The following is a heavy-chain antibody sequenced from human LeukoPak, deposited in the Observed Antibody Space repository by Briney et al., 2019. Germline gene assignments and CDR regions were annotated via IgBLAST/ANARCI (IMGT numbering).Heavy chain of an antibody. CDR2: TRNKANSYTT. Sequence: PGGSLRLSCAASGFTFDDYDMHWVRQGPGKGLEWVGRTRNKANSYTTEYAASVKGRFTISRDDSKNSLYLQMNSLKTEDTAVYYCASLYGSGKRWVDPWGQGTLVTVSS. D-gene: IGHD3-10*01. CDR3: ASLYGSGKRWVDP. J-gene: IGHJ5*02. CDR1: GFTFDDYD. V-gene: IGHV3-72*01.